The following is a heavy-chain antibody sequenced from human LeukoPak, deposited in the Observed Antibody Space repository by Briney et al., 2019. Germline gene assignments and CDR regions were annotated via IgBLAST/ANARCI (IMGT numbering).Heavy chain of an antibody. D-gene: IGHD6-19*01. CDR3: ARFYSSGWTYYFDY. J-gene: IGHJ4*02. Sequence: GGSLRLSCAASGFTFSSYAMHWVRQAPGKGLEWVAVISYDGSNKYYADSVKGRFTISRDNSKNTLYLQMNSLRAEDTAVYYYARFYSSGWTYYFDYWGQGTLVTVSS. V-gene: IGHV3-30-3*01. CDR1: GFTFSSYA. CDR2: ISYDGSNK.